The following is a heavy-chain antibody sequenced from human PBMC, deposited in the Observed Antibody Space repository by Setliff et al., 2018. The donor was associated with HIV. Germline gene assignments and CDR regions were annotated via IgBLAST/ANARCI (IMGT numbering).Heavy chain of an antibody. CDR3: ARQERYCTSADCYRYFNY. V-gene: IGHV4-4*09. CDR1: GGSISTYY. J-gene: IGHJ4*02. CDR2: IYTSGST. D-gene: IGHD2-2*02. Sequence: PSETLSLTCTVSGGSISTYYWTWIRQPPGKGLEWIGYIYTSGSTSYNPSLKSRLTISLDMSKNQFSLKLSSVTAADTAVYYCARQERYCTSADCYRYFNYWGQGTRVTSPQ.